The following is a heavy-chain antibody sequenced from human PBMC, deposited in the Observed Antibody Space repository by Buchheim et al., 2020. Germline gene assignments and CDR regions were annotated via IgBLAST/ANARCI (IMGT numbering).Heavy chain of an antibody. Sequence: QVQLVESGGGVVQPGRSLRLSCAASGFTFSTYGMHWVRQAPGKGLEWVAVISHDGSDKYYAESVKGRFTISRDNSKNTVNLQMNSLRAEDTAMYYCAKDKEYSGSFWAYYYYYMDFWGTGTT. CDR3: AKDKEYSGSFWAYYYYYMDF. D-gene: IGHD1-26*01. J-gene: IGHJ6*03. V-gene: IGHV3-30*18. CDR2: ISHDGSDK. CDR1: GFTFSTYG.